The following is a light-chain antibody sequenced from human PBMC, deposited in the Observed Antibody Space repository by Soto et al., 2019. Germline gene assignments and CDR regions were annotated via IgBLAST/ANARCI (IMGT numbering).Light chain of an antibody. CDR1: QGINSY. Sequence: DIQLTQSPSVLSASVGDRVTITCRASQGINSYLAWHQQKPGKVPKLLIYVASTLHSGVPSRFSGSGSGTEFTLTISSLQPGDFATYYCQQLNSYPRTFGQGTKVDIK. CDR2: VAS. V-gene: IGKV1-9*01. CDR3: QQLNSYPRT. J-gene: IGKJ1*01.